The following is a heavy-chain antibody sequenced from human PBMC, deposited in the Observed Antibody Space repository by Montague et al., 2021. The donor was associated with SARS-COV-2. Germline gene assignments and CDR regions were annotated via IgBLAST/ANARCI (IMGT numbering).Heavy chain of an antibody. CDR2: INHRGTT. J-gene: IGHJ3*02. Sequence: SETLSLTCAVYGGSFSGSFWTWIRQPPGKGLEWLGEINHRGTTXXXPSXXXRVLMSVDTSKNQFALRLTSVTVADTAVYYCAKTGGFSEILADYDNPRVVPVRHRQKDVQPPRRAFDIWGQGQLVTVSS. CDR1: GGSFSGSF. D-gene: IGHD3-9*01. CDR3: AKTGGFSEILADYDNPRVVPVRHRQKDVQPPRRAFDI. V-gene: IGHV4-34*01.